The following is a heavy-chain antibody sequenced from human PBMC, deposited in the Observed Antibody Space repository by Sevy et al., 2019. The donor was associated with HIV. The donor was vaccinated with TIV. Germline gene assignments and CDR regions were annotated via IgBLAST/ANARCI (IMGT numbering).Heavy chain of an antibody. CDR2: ISDNGGST. D-gene: IGHD2-15*01. Sequence: GGSLRLSCSASGFTFGNYAMHWVRQAPGKGLEYVSSISDNGGSTYYTDSVKGRFTISRDNSKNTLYLQMTILRADDTAVYHYVKARGGTNYNWFDPWGQGTLVTVSS. V-gene: IGHV3-64D*06. CDR3: VKARGGTNYNWFDP. CDR1: GFTFGNYA. J-gene: IGHJ5*02.